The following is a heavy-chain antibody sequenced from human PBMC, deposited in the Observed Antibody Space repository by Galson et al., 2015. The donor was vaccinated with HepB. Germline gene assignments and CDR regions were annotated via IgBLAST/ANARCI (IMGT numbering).Heavy chain of an antibody. Sequence: SLRLSCAASGFTFSSYAMSWVRQAPGKGLEWVSAISGSGGSTYYADSVKGRFTISRDNSKNTLYLQMNSLRAEDTAVYYCAKSKGSSGYYYYYYGMDVWGQGTTVTVSS. V-gene: IGHV3-23*01. D-gene: IGHD3-22*01. CDR1: GFTFSSYA. CDR2: ISGSGGST. J-gene: IGHJ6*02. CDR3: AKSKGSSGYYYYYYGMDV.